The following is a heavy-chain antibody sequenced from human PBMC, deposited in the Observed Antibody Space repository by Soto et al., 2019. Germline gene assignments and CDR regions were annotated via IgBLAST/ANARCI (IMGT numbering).Heavy chain of an antibody. J-gene: IGHJ6*02. D-gene: IGHD3-3*02. CDR1: GGTFSNSA. V-gene: IGHV1-69*13. CDR3: ARDKGRPQLGGNYYYILDV. CDR2: IMPLFRTP. Sequence: SVKVSCKSSGGTFSNSAISWLRQAPGQGLEWMGGIMPLFRTPDYAQKFQGRVTVTADESTSTAYMELSGLKSDDTAVYYCARDKGRPQLGGNYYYILDVWGQGTTVTVSS.